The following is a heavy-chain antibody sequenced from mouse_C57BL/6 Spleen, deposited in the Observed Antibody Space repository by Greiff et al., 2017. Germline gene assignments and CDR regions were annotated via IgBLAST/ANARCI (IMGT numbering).Heavy chain of an antibody. CDR2: IWRGGST. D-gene: IGHD2-4*01. J-gene: IGHJ4*01. CDR1: GFSLTSYG. V-gene: IGHV2-5*01. CDR3: AKKVYYDYDEAMDY. Sequence: VMLVESGPGLVQPSQSLSITCTVSGFSLTSYGVHWVRQSPGTGLEWLGVIWRGGSTDYNAAFMSRLSITKDNSKSQVFFKMNSLQADDTAIYYCAKKVYYDYDEAMDYWGQGTSVTVSS.